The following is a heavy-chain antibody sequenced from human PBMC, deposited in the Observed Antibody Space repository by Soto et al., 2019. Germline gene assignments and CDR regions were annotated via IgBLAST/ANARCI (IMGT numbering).Heavy chain of an antibody. Sequence: GGSLRLSCAASGFNFNNYWMHWVRQAPGKGLVWVSHIESDGSRTTYADSVRGRFTISRDNAKNALHLQMNSLRAEDTAVYYCAREPVAGIWFDPWGQGTLVTVSS. CDR2: IESDGSRT. J-gene: IGHJ5*02. D-gene: IGHD6-19*01. V-gene: IGHV3-74*03. CDR1: GFNFNNYW. CDR3: AREPVAGIWFDP.